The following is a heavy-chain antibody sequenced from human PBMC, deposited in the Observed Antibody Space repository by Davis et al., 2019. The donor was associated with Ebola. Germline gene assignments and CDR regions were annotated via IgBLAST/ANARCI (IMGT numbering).Heavy chain of an antibody. CDR1: GFTFSSYA. CDR3: ARERAYYYGSGSSFDY. J-gene: IGHJ4*02. V-gene: IGHV3-30-3*01. CDR2: ISYDGSNK. D-gene: IGHD3-10*01. Sequence: PSETLSLTCAASGFTFSSYAMHWVRQAPGKGLEWVAFISYDGSNKYYADSVKGRFTISRDNSKNTLYLQMNSLRAEDTAVYYCARERAYYYGSGSSFDYWGQGTLVTVSS.